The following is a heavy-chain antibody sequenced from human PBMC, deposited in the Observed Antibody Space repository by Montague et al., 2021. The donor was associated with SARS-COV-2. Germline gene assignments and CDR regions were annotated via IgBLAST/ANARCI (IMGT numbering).Heavy chain of an antibody. CDR1: RFTFSSYE. Sequence: SLRLSCAASRFTFSSYEMNWVRQAPGKGLEWVSYINSSGSSTYYADSVKGRFTISRDNAKNSLYLQMNNLRAEDTAIYYCARDGNGYGFDYWGQGTLVTVSS. D-gene: IGHD5-12*01. CDR3: ARDGNGYGFDY. V-gene: IGHV3-48*03. J-gene: IGHJ4*02. CDR2: INSSGSST.